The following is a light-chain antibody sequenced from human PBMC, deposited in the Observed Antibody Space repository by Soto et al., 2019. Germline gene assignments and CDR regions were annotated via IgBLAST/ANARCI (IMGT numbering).Light chain of an antibody. J-gene: IGKJ5*01. CDR2: DAA. Sequence: DIQMTQSPSSLSASVGDGVNIPCQSSQDISNYLNWYQLKPGKAPKLLLYDAANLETGVPSRFSGSGSETDFTLTISCLQSEDFATYYCQQSYSTPRITFGQGTRLEIK. V-gene: IGKV1-33*01. CDR3: QQSYSTPRIT. CDR1: QDISNY.